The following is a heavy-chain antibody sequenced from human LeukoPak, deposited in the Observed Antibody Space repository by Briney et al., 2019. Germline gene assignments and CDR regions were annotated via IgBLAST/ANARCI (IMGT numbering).Heavy chain of an antibody. Sequence: GASVKVSCKASGYTFTSYDINWVRQATGQGLEWMGWMNPNSGNTGYAQKFQGRVTMTRNTSISTAYMELSSLRSEDTAVYYCARGRVYYYYMDVWGKGTTVTVSS. CDR2: MNPNSGNT. V-gene: IGHV1-8*01. CDR1: GYTFTSYD. J-gene: IGHJ6*03. CDR3: ARGRVYYYYMDV.